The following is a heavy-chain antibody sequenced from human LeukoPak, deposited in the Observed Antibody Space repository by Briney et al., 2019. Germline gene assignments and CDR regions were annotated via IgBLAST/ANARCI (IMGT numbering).Heavy chain of an antibody. CDR2: ISYDGSNK. D-gene: IGHD4-17*01. Sequence: GRSLRLSCAASGFTFSSYAMHWVRQAPGKGLEWVAVISYDGSNKYNADSVKGRFTISRDNSKNTLFLQMNSLRAEDTAVYYCARVSLTVTTIDYWGQGTLVTVPS. CDR1: GFTFSSYA. CDR3: ARVSLTVTTIDY. V-gene: IGHV3-30-3*01. J-gene: IGHJ4*02.